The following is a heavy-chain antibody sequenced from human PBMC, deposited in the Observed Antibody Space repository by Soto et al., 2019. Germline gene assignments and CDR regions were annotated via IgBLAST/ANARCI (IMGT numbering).Heavy chain of an antibody. CDR2: IIPIFGTA. J-gene: IGHJ4*02. D-gene: IGHD3-22*01. CDR1: GGTFGSYA. CDR3: ARVASSGPYFDY. V-gene: IGHV1-69*13. Sequence: SVKVSCKASGGTFGSYAISWVRQAPGQGLEWMGGIIPIFGTANYAQKFRGRVTITADESTSTAYMELSSLRSEDTAVYYCARVASSGPYFDYWGQGTLVTVSS.